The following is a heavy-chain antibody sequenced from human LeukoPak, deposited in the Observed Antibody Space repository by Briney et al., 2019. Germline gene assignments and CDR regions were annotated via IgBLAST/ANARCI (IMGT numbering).Heavy chain of an antibody. CDR3: SSRVANKPY. D-gene: IGHD1/OR15-1a*01. Sequence: GGSLRLSCAASGLIINNYAMSWVRQAPGKGLEWVSAISGSGLTNTFHIDSVKGRFTISRDSSKNTLFLQMNSLRVEDTAIYYCSSRVANKPYWGQGTLVTVSS. CDR1: GLIINNYA. V-gene: IGHV3-23*01. CDR2: ISGSGLTNT. J-gene: IGHJ4*02.